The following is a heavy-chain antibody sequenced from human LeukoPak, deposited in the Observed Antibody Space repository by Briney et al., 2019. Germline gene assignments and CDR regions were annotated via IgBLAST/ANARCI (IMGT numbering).Heavy chain of an antibody. V-gene: IGHV3-23*01. CDR2: IGSSGSGGNT. CDR1: GVTLSSYA. D-gene: IGHD1-26*01. J-gene: IGHJ2*01. CDR3: AKDRTVGASYWYFDL. Sequence: GGSLRLSCAASGVTLSSYAMSWARQAPGKGLEWVSGIGSSGSGGNTYYADSVKGRFTISRDSSKNTLFLHMSTLRAEDTAIYYCAKDRTVGASYWYFDLWGRGTLVTVSS.